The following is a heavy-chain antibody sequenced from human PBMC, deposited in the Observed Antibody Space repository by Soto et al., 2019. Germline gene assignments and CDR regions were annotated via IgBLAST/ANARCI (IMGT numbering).Heavy chain of an antibody. CDR2: IIPILGIA. CDR3: AREGRYCSSTSCSYYYYYYMDV. CDR1: GGTFSSYT. Sequence: QVQLVQSGAEVKKPGSSVKVSCKASGGTFSSYTISWVRQAPGQGLEWMGRIIPILGIANYAQKFQGRVTITAEKSTSTAYMELSSLRSEDTAVYYCAREGRYCSSTSCSYYYYYYMDVWGKGTTVTVSS. D-gene: IGHD2-2*01. J-gene: IGHJ6*03. V-gene: IGHV1-69*08.